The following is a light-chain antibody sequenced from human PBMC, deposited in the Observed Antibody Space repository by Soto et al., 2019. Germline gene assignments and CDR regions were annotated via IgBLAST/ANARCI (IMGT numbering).Light chain of an antibody. CDR1: SSDVGSYDR. J-gene: IGLJ1*01. CDR3: SSFTNSTTYV. Sequence: QSVLTQPPSVSGSPGQSVAVSCTGTSSDVGSYDRVSWYQQPPGTAPKLIIYEVNNRPSGVPDRFSGSKSGNTASLTISGLQAEDEADYYCSSFTNSTTYVFGTGTKVTDL. V-gene: IGLV2-18*02. CDR2: EVN.